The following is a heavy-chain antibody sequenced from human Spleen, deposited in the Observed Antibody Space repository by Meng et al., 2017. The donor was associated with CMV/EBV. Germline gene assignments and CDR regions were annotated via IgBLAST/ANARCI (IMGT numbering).Heavy chain of an antibody. CDR1: CWSISGSL. J-gene: IGHJ4*02. D-gene: IGHD3-10*01. CDR3: ARGRGGLN. Sequence: LYRTGSLYCWSISGSLWSSLRQPPGKGLEWIGEGNHSESTNYNPSLKSRVTISVDTSKNQFYLRLSSVTAADTAVYYCARGRGGLNWGQGTLVTVSS. V-gene: IGHV4-34*01. CDR2: GNHSEST.